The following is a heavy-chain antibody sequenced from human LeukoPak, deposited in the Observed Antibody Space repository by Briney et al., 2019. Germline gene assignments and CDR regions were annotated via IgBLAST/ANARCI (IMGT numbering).Heavy chain of an antibody. J-gene: IGHJ2*01. CDR1: GGSIRSYY. D-gene: IGHD6-13*01. V-gene: IGHV4-59*01. Sequence: SETLSLTCTVSGGSIRSYYWSWIRQPPGKGLEWIGYIYYSGSTNFNPSLKSRVTISVDTSKNQFSLKLSSVTAADTAVYYCARVYYSNSYDYWYFDLWGRGTLVTVSS. CDR2: IYYSGST. CDR3: ARVYYSNSYDYWYFDL.